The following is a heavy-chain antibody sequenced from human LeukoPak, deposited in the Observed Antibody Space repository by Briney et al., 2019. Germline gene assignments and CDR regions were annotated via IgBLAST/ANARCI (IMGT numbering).Heavy chain of an antibody. V-gene: IGHV3-74*01. J-gene: IGHJ4*02. D-gene: IGHD3-22*01. CDR1: GFTFSSYA. Sequence: GGSLRLSCAASGFTFSSYAMSWVRQAPGKGLVWVSRINSDGSSTSYVDSVAGRFTISRDNAKNTLYLQMNSLGAEDTAVYYCVRGNYYDSSGPGGYWGQGTLVIVSS. CDR2: INSDGSST. CDR3: VRGNYYDSSGPGGY.